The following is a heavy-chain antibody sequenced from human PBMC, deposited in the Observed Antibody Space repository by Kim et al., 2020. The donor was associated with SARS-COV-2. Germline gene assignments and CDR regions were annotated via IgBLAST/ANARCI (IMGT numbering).Heavy chain of an antibody. CDR1: GGSISSGDYY. J-gene: IGHJ4*02. CDR2: IYYSGST. CDR3: ARRGSSNEFDY. D-gene: IGHD6-6*01. Sequence: SETLSLTCTVSGGSISSGDYYWSWIRQPPGKGLEWIGYIYYSGSTYYNPSLKSRVTISVDTSKNQFSLKLSSVTAADTAVYYCARRGSSNEFDYWGQGTLVTVSS. V-gene: IGHV4-30-4*01.